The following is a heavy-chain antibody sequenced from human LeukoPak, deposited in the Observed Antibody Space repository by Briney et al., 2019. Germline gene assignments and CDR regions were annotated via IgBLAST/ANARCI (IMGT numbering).Heavy chain of an antibody. V-gene: IGHV3-23*01. CDR1: GFTFSSYA. CDR3: AREGLCSGGSCPLDY. D-gene: IGHD2-15*01. CDR2: ISGSGGST. Sequence: PGGSLKLSCAASGFTFSSYAMSWVRQAPGKGLEWVSAISGSGGSTYYADSLRGRFTISRDNAKNSLYLQMNSLRAEDTAVYYCAREGLCSGGSCPLDYWGKGTLVTVSS. J-gene: IGHJ4*02.